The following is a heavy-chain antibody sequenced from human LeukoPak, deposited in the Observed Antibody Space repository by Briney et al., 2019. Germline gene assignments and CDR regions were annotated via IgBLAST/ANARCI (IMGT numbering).Heavy chain of an antibody. CDR3: AIKPPSGWFGTGWLDP. CDR2: IYHSGTT. Sequence: PSETLSLTCSVSGGSISNNNWWSWVRQSPGKGLEWIGNIYHSGTTHYNPSLKSRATISVDKSKNQFSLKLNSVTAADTAVYYCAIKPPSGWFGTGWLDPWGQGTLVTVSS. J-gene: IGHJ5*02. CDR1: GGSISNNNW. D-gene: IGHD3-10*01. V-gene: IGHV4-4*02.